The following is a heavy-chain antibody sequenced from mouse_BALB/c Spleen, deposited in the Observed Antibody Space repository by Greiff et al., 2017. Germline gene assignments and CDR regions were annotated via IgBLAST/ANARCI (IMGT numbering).Heavy chain of an antibody. J-gene: IGHJ3*01. V-gene: IGHV1-69*02. Sequence: VQLQQPGAELVRPGASVKLSCKASGYTFTSYWINWVKQRPGQGLEWIGNIYPSDSYTNYNQKFKDKATLTVDKSSSTAYMQLSSPTSEDSAVYYCTRTREYDYDGFAYWGQGTLVTVSA. CDR2: IYPSDSYT. CDR3: TRTREYDYDGFAY. CDR1: GYTFTSYW. D-gene: IGHD2-4*01.